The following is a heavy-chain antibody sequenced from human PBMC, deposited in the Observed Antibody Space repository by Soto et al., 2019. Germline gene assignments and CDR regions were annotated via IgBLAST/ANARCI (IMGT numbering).Heavy chain of an antibody. Sequence: QVQLVESGGGVVQPGRSLRLSYAASGFTFSSYAMHWVRQAPGKGLEWVAVISYDGSNKYYADSVKGRFTISRDNSKNTLYLQMNSLRAEDTAVYYCARDLPLGYCTNGVCYAFDYWGQGTLVTVSS. CDR1: GFTFSSYA. J-gene: IGHJ4*02. D-gene: IGHD2-8*01. CDR3: ARDLPLGYCTNGVCYAFDY. V-gene: IGHV3-30-3*01. CDR2: ISYDGSNK.